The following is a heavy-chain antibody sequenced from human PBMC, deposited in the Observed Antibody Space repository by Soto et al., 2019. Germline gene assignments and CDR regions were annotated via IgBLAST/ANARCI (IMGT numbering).Heavy chain of an antibody. J-gene: IGHJ5*02. CDR2: IIPIFGTA. D-gene: IGHD2-15*01. CDR1: GGTFSSYA. CDR3: ARGGICSGGSCYSNNWFDP. V-gene: IGHV1-69*06. Sequence: GASVKVSCKASGGTFSSYAIGWVRQAPGQGLEWMGGIIPIFGTANYAQKFQGRVTITADKSTSTAYMELSSLRSEDTAVYYCARGGICSGGSCYSNNWFDPWGQGTLVTVSS.